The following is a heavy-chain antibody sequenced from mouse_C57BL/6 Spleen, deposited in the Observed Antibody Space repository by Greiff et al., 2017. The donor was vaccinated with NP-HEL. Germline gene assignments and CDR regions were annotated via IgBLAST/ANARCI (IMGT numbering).Heavy chain of an antibody. D-gene: IGHD2-1*01. CDR2: IHPNSGST. J-gene: IGHJ3*01. V-gene: IGHV1-64*01. CDR3: ARSGGSDYGNGLAY. Sequence: QVQLQQPGAELVKPGASVKLSCKASGYTFTSYWMHWVKQRPGQGLEWIGMIHPNSGSTNYNEKFKSKATLTVDKSSSTAYMQLSSLTSEDSAVYYCARSGGSDYGNGLAYWGQGTLVTVSA. CDR1: GYTFTSYW.